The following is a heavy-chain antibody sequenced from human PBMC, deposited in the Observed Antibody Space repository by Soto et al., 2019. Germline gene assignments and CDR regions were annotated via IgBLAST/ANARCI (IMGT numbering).Heavy chain of an antibody. D-gene: IGHD3-10*01. CDR2: MSPNSGNT. Sequence: QVQLVQSGAEVKKPGASVKVSCKTSGYTFTNDDINWVRQAAEQGLEWIGWMSPNSGNTGYAQKFQGRVTLTRDTSISTAYMELSSLRSEDTAVYYCARGMSDGFGEVSWGQGTLVTVSS. CDR3: ARGMSDGFGEVS. V-gene: IGHV1-8*02. CDR1: GYTFTNDD. J-gene: IGHJ5*02.